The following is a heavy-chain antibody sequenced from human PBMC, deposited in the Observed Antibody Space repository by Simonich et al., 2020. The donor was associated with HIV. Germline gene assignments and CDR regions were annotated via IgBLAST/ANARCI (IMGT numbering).Heavy chain of an antibody. CDR2: ISHVGRT. V-gene: IGHV4-34*02. CDR3: ARHRPSGNYLYEVDYFDF. J-gene: IGHJ4*02. CDR1: GGSFSGYY. D-gene: IGHD1-26*01. Sequence: VQLQQWGAGLLKPSETLSLTCAVYGGSFSGYYWSWIRQPPGKGLEWIGEISHVGRTKNNPSHKSRVTISVDTSKKQISLRLSSVTAADTALYYCARHRPSGNYLYEVDYFDFWGQGTLVTVSS.